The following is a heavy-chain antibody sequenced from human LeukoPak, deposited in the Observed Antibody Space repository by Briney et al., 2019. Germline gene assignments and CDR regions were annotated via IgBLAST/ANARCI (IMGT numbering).Heavy chain of an antibody. D-gene: IGHD2-2*01. Sequence: PGGSLRLSCAASGFSFSSYAMSWVRQAPGKGLEWVSYINDESSDIHYAGSVRGRFTISRDDARQTLYLQLSSLRVEDTAVYYCARDTFQPGLIDSWGQGTLVTVSS. CDR3: ARDTFQPGLIDS. CDR2: INDESSDI. J-gene: IGHJ4*02. V-gene: IGHV3-21*05. CDR1: GFSFSSYA.